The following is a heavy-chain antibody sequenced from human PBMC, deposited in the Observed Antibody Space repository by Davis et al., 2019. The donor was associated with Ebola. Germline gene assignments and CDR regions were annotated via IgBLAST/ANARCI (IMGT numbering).Heavy chain of an antibody. D-gene: IGHD1-26*01. CDR1: VASISGYY. V-gene: IGHV4-59*01. J-gene: IGHJ4*02. CDR3: TRDLRVGASDIFDY. Sequence: MPSETLSLTCTVSVASISGYYWTWIRQPPGKGLEWIGFVSYSGDTNYNPSLESRVTISLDTSKHQFSLRLTSVTAADTAVYYCTRDLRVGASDIFDYWGQGTLVTVSS. CDR2: VSYSGDT.